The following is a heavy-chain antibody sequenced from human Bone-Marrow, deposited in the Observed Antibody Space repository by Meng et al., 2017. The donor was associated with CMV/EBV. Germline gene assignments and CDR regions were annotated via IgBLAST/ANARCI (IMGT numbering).Heavy chain of an antibody. V-gene: IGHV1-18*01. J-gene: IGHJ5*02. D-gene: IGHD2-2*01. CDR1: GYTFTSYG. CDR3: ARVTTYCSSTSCSPGEWFAP. Sequence: ASVKVSCKASGYTFTSYGISWVRQAPGQGLEWMGWISAYNGNTNYAQKLQGRVTMTTDTSTSTAYMELRSLRSDDTAVYYCARVTTYCSSTSCSPGEWFAPWGQGTRVTGSS. CDR2: ISAYNGNT.